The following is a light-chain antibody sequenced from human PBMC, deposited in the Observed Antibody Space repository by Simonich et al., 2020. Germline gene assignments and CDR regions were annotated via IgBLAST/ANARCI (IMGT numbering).Light chain of an antibody. V-gene: IGLV3-1*01. CDR3: QAWDSSTAVV. CDR2: QDS. Sequence: SYELTQPPSVSVSPGQTASITCSGDKLGDKCACLYQQKPGQSPVLVIYQDSKRPTGIPERFSGSNSGNTATLTISGTQAMDEADYYCQAWDSSTAVVFGGGTKLTVL. J-gene: IGLJ2*01. CDR1: KLGDKC.